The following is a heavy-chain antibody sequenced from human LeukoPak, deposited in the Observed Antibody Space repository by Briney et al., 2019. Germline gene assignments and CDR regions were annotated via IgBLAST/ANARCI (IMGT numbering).Heavy chain of an antibody. V-gene: IGHV1-69*13. D-gene: IGHD3-3*01. CDR3: ARAPTTYGIFGVT. Sequence: GASVKVSCKASGGTFSSYAISWVRQAPGQGLEWMGGIIPIFGTANYAQKFQGRVTITADESTSTAYTELSSLRSEDTAVYYCARAPTTYGIFGVTWGQGTLVTVSS. CDR2: IIPIFGTA. CDR1: GGTFSSYA. J-gene: IGHJ5*02.